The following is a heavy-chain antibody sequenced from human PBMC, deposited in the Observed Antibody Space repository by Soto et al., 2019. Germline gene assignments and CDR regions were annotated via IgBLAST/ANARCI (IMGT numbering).Heavy chain of an antibody. Sequence: ASVTVSCKASGYTFTSYYMHWVRQAPGQGLEWMGIINPSGGSTSYAQKFQGRVTMTRDASTSTVYMELSSLRSEDTAVYYCARGLSVSRKDYYFDYWGQGTLVTVSS. J-gene: IGHJ4*02. CDR1: GYTFTSYY. CDR3: ARGLSVSRKDYYFDY. D-gene: IGHD6-13*01. V-gene: IGHV1-46*01. CDR2: INPSGGST.